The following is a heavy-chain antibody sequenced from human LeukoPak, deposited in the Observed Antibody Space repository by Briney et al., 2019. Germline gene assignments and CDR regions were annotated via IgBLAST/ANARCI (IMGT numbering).Heavy chain of an antibody. J-gene: IGHJ6*03. CDR3: SRDFGEPTGYYMDV. D-gene: IGHD3-3*01. Sequence: ASVKVSCKASGYTFTGYYMHWVRPAPGQGLEWMGWINPNSGDTNYAQKFQGRVTMTRDTSISTAYMELSSLRSDDTAVYYCSRDFGEPTGYYMDVWGKGTTVTVSS. CDR2: INPNSGDT. V-gene: IGHV1-2*02. CDR1: GYTFTGYY.